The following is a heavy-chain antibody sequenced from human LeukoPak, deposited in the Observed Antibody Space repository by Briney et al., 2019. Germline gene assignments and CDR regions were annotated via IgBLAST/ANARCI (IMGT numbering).Heavy chain of an antibody. J-gene: IGHJ4*02. CDR1: GFSFSSYW. CDR2: IKEDGSEK. V-gene: IGHV3-7*01. Sequence: GGSLRLSCAASGFSFSSYWMTWVRQAPGKGLEWVANIKEDGSEKYYVDFVEGRFTISRDNAKNSLHLQMNSLRAEDTAVYYCARVGSSSWYDPWYFDYWGQGTLVTVSS. D-gene: IGHD6-13*01. CDR3: ARVGSSSWYDPWYFDY.